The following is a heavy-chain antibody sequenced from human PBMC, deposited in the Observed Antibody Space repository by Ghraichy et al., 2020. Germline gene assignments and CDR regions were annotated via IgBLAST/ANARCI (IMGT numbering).Heavy chain of an antibody. J-gene: IGHJ6*02. CDR2: INTDGSST. CDR1: GFTFSSYW. V-gene: IGHV3-74*01. CDR3: AREVLPPYYYGMDV. Sequence: GGSLRLSCAASGFTFSSYWMHWVRQAPGKGLVWVSRINTDGSSTSYADSVKGRFTISRDNAKNTLYLQMNSLRAEDTAVYYCAREVLPPYYYGMDVWGQGTTVTFSS.